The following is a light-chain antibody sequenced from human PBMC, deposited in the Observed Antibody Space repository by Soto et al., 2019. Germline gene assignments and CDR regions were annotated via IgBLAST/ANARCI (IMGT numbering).Light chain of an antibody. V-gene: IGKV1-27*01. CDR1: QTISSY. Sequence: DIQLTQSPSSLSASVGDRVTITCRASQTISSYLAWYQQKPGKAPELLIYATSTLQSGAPSRFSGSGSGTDFTLTISSLQPEDVATYYCHKYKHAPTFGGGTKVEIK. J-gene: IGKJ4*01. CDR3: HKYKHAPT. CDR2: ATS.